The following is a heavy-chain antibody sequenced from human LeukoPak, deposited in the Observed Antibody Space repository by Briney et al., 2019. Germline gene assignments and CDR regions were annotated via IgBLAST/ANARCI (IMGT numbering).Heavy chain of an antibody. CDR3: ARREGYCGGDCSYNWFDP. V-gene: IGHV4-39*01. CDR1: GGSISSSSYY. CDR2: IYYSGST. J-gene: IGHJ5*02. D-gene: IGHD2-21*02. Sequence: SETLSLTCTVSGGSISSSSYYWGWIRQPPGKGLEWIGSIYYSGSTYYNPSLKSRVTISVDTSKNQFSPKLSSVTAADTAVYYCARREGYCGGDCSYNWFDPWGQGTLVTVSS.